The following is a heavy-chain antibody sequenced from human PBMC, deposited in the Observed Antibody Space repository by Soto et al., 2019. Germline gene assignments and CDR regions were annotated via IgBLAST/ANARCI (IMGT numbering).Heavy chain of an antibody. V-gene: IGHV3-9*01. CDR2: ISWNSGSI. J-gene: IGHJ4*02. Sequence: PGGSLRLCCAASGFTFDDYAMHWVRQAPGKGLEWVSGISWNSGSIGYADSVKGRFTISRDNAKNSLYLQMNSLRAEDTALYYCAKDTRAVAGYFDYWGQGTLVTVSS. CDR3: AKDTRAVAGYFDY. D-gene: IGHD6-19*01. CDR1: GFTFDDYA.